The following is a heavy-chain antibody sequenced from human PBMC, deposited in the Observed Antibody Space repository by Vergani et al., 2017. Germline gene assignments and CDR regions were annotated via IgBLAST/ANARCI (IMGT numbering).Heavy chain of an antibody. J-gene: IGHJ5*02. CDR3: AREVEKGLGGLGVMYWFDP. Sequence: QVQLQESGPGLVKPSGTLSLTCAVSGCSISSSNWWSWVRQPPGKGLEWIGEIYHSESTNYNPSLKSRVTISVDKSKNQFSLKLSSVTAADTAVYYCAREVEKGLGGLGVMYWFDPWGQGTLVTVSS. D-gene: IGHD3-16*01. CDR1: GCSISSSNW. V-gene: IGHV4-4*02. CDR2: IYHSEST.